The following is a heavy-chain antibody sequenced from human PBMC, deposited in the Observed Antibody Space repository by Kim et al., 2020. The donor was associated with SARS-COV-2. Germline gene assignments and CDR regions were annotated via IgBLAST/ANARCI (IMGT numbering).Heavy chain of an antibody. D-gene: IGHD3-10*01. V-gene: IGHV3-7*01. Sequence: YMDSVKGRFTISRDNARNIVYLQMNSLRAEDTALYFCARDTYGLFDAWGQGTRVTVSS. J-gene: IGHJ4*02. CDR3: ARDTYGLFDA.